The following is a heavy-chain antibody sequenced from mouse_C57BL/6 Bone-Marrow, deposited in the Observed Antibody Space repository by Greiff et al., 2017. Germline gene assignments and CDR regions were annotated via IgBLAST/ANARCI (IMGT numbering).Heavy chain of an antibody. CDR3: AGPRDY. CDR2: ISSGGSYT. V-gene: IGHV5-6*01. CDR1: GFTFSSYG. J-gene: IGHJ4*01. Sequence: EVQLVESGGDLVKPGGSLKLSCAASGFTFSSYGMSWVRQTPDKRLEWVATISSGGSYTYYPDSVKGRFTISRDNAKNTLYLQMSSLKSEDTAMYYCAGPRDYWGQGTSVTVSA.